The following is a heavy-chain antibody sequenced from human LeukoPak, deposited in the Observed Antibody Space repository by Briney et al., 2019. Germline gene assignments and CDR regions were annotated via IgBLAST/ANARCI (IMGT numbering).Heavy chain of an antibody. Sequence: ASVKVSCKASGYTFTSYGISWVRQAPGQGLEWMGWISAYNGNTNYAQKLQGRVTMTTDTSTSTAYMELRSLRSDDTAVYYCAREPGGRLYYYYYMDVWGKGTTVTISS. V-gene: IGHV1-18*01. J-gene: IGHJ6*03. D-gene: IGHD2-15*01. CDR3: AREPGGRLYYYYYMDV. CDR2: ISAYNGNT. CDR1: GYTFTSYG.